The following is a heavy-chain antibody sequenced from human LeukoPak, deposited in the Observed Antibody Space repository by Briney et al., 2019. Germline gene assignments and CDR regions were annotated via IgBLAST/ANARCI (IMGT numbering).Heavy chain of an antibody. CDR3: ARGMKYYDFWSGYLS. J-gene: IGHJ4*02. V-gene: IGHV3-33*01. Sequence: GGSLRLPCAASGFTFSSYGMHWVRQAPGKGLEWVAVIWYDGSNKYYADSVKGRFTISRDNSKNTLYLQMNSLRAEDTAVYYCARGMKYYDFWSGYLSWGQGTLVTVSS. D-gene: IGHD3-3*01. CDR2: IWYDGSNK. CDR1: GFTFSSYG.